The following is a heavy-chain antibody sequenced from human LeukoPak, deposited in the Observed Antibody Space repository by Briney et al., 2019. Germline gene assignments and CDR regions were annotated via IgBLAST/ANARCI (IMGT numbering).Heavy chain of an antibody. CDR2: IYHSGST. D-gene: IGHD2-21*01. J-gene: IGHJ3*02. CDR1: GGSISSGDYY. V-gene: IGHV4-30-2*01. Sequence: PSETLSLTCTVSGGSISSGDYYWSWIRQPPGKGLEWIGYIYHSGSTYYNPSLKSRVTISVDRSKNQFSLKLSSVTAADTAVYYCARGQVVIYAFDIWGQGTMVTVSS. CDR3: ARGQVVIYAFDI.